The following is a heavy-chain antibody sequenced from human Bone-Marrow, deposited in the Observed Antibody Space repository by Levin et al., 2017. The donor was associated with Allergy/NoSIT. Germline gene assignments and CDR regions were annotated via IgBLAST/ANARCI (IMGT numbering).Heavy chain of an antibody. Sequence: GGSLRLSCAASGFSFQDYPMHRVRQAPGKGLEWVAGLSGNSRSIGYADSVRGRFSVSRDNAKSSLYLQMNDVRIEDSALYYCAKEIRRADSSPDYWGQGTLVTVFS. CDR2: LSGNSRSI. D-gene: IGHD6-6*01. CDR3: AKEIRRADSSPDY. CDR1: GFSFQDYP. J-gene: IGHJ4*02. V-gene: IGHV3-9*01.